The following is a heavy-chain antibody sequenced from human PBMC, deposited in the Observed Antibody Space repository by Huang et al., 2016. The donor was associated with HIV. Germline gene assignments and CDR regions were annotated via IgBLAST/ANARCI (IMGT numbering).Heavy chain of an antibody. CDR2: SYPGDSAT. CDR1: GYRFRSNW. CDR3: ARLIGAPSFYYGLDV. Sequence: EVQLVQSGAEVKKPGESLKISCKGSGYRFRSNWIGWVRQMPGKGLEWMGVSYPGDSATSYSPSLQGQVSIASDKSINTAYLQWSSLKASDTAMYYCARLIGAPSFYYGLDVWGQGTTVTVSS. J-gene: IGHJ6*02. V-gene: IGHV5-51*01. D-gene: IGHD2-15*01.